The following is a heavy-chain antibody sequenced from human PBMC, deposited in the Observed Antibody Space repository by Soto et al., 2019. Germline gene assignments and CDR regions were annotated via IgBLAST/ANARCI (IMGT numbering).Heavy chain of an antibody. CDR1: GGSISSGGYS. CDR2: IYHSGST. D-gene: IGHD5-12*01. J-gene: IGHJ4*02. V-gene: IGHV4-30-2*01. CDR3: ARGGVATMFYFDY. Sequence: PSETLSLTCAVSGGSISSGGYSWSWIRQPPGKGLEWIGYIYHSGSTYYNPSLKSRVTISVDRSKNQFSLKLSSVTAADTAVYYCARGGVATMFYFDYWGQGTLVTVSS.